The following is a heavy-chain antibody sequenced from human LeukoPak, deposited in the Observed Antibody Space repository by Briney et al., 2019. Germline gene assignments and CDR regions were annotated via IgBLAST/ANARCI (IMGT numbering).Heavy chain of an antibody. V-gene: IGHV1-8*01. CDR1: GYTFTSYD. D-gene: IGHD5-12*01. J-gene: IGHJ3*02. CDR2: MNPNSGNT. Sequence: GASVKVSCKASGYTFTSYDINWVRQATGQGLEWMGWMNPNSGNTGYAQKFQGRVTMTRNTSISTAYMELSSLRSEDTAVYYCARESVDYDAFDIWGQGTMVTVCS. CDR3: ARESVDYDAFDI.